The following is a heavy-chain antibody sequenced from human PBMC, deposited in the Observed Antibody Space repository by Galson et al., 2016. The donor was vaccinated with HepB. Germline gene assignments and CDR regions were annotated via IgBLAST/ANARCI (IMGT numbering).Heavy chain of an antibody. V-gene: IGHV3-7*04. D-gene: IGHD4-17*01. CDR3: ARGPDYGDWVDFLDC. Sequence: SLRLSCATSGFTYSSQWMSWVRQAPGKGLEWVANIKQDGTENYVDSVKGRFTISRDNAKNSLYLQMNSLRAEDTAAYYCARGPDYGDWVDFLDCWGQGTLVTVAS. CDR1: GFTYSSQW. J-gene: IGHJ4*02. CDR2: IKQDGTE.